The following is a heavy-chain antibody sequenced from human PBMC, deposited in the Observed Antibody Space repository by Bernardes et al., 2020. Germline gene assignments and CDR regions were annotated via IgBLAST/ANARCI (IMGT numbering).Heavy chain of an antibody. CDR2: LYPDGRA. Sequence: GGSLRLSCAASGFNVNSNIMTWVHQTPDQGLQYVADLYPDGRAFYLESVRGRFTISRDNSKNTLSLHMENLRVEDTAVYYCTRELNWRFDLWGQGTRVTVSS. CDR1: GFNVNSNI. V-gene: IGHV3-53*01. CDR3: TRELNWRFDL. J-gene: IGHJ5*02. D-gene: IGHD3-3*01.